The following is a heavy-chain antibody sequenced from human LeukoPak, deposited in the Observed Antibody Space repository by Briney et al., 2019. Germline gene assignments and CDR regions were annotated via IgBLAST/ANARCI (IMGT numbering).Heavy chain of an antibody. CDR1: GFTFSSYG. J-gene: IGHJ5*02. CDR3: ARDYYGSGSYHSNWFGP. CDR2: ISYDGSNK. V-gene: IGHV3-30*03. D-gene: IGHD3-10*01. Sequence: GGSLRLSCAASGFTFSSYGMHWVRQAPGKGLEWVAVISYDGSNKYYADSVKGRFTISRDNAKNSLYLQMNSLRAEDTAVYYCARDYYGSGSYHSNWFGPWGQGTLVTVSS.